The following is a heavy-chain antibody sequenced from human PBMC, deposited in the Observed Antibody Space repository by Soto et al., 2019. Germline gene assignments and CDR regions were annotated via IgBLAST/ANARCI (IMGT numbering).Heavy chain of an antibody. V-gene: IGHV3-23*01. CDR2: ISGSAGST. D-gene: IGHD2-2*01. Sequence: PGGSLRLSCAASGFTFSSYAMSWVRQAPGKGLEWVSAISGSAGSTYYADSVKGRFTISRDNPKNTLYLQMNSLRAEDTAVYYCAKARGSSTPAPGSYWGQGTLVTVSS. CDR1: GFTFSSYA. CDR3: AKARGSSTPAPGSY. J-gene: IGHJ4*02.